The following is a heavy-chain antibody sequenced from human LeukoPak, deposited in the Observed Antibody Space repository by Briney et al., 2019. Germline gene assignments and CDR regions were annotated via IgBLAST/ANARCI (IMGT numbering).Heavy chain of an antibody. J-gene: IGHJ4*02. D-gene: IGHD4-17*01. V-gene: IGHV1-69*05. CDR1: GGTFSSYA. Sequence: EASVKVSCKASGGTFSSYAISWVRQAPGQELEWMGRIIPIFGTANYAQKFQGRVTITTDESTSTAYMELSSLRSEDTAVYYCARDSDYASDYWGQGTLVTVSS. CDR3: ARDSDYASDY. CDR2: IIPIFGTA.